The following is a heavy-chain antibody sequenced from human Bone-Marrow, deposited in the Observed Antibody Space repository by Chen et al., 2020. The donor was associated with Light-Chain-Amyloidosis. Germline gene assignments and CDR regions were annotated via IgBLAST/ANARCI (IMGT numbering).Heavy chain of an antibody. Sequence: QEHLVQSGSELKKPGASVKLSCKTSGYTFTAYSVNWVRQAPGQGLQWVGRINTDIGNATYAQGFTGRFVISLDTSVTTAYLQITGLKAEDTAVYYCARGVGVTGDSNFDSWGQGTRVTVSS. CDR2: INTDIGNA. CDR1: GYTFTAYS. V-gene: IGHV7-4-1*02. D-gene: IGHD2-21*02. J-gene: IGHJ4*02. CDR3: ARGVGVTGDSNFDS.